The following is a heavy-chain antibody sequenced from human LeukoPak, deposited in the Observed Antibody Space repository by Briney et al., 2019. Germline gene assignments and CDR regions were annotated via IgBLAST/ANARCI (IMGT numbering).Heavy chain of an antibody. Sequence: GGSLRLSCTPSGFTVTDYDMHWVRQAPGKGLEWVAVIWYDGSNKYYADSVKGRFTISRDNSKNTLYLQMNSLRAEDTAVYYCASGWFGDAIDYWGQGTLVTVSS. CDR1: GFTVTDYD. D-gene: IGHD3-10*01. CDR3: ASGWFGDAIDY. V-gene: IGHV3-33*08. J-gene: IGHJ4*02. CDR2: IWYDGSNK.